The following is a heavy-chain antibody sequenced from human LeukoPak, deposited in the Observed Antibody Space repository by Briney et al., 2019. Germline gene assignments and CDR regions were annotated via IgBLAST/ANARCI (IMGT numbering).Heavy chain of an antibody. CDR3: ARYVPSDYADYYYYYMDV. CDR2: IYTSGST. CDR1: GGSISSYY. V-gene: IGHV4-4*09. J-gene: IGHJ6*03. Sequence: SETLSLTCTVSGGSISSYYWSWIRQPPGKGLEWIGYIYTSGSTNYNPSLKSRVTISVDTSKNQFSLKLSSVTAADTAVYYCARYVPSDYADYYYYYMDVWGKGTTVTVSS. D-gene: IGHD4-17*01.